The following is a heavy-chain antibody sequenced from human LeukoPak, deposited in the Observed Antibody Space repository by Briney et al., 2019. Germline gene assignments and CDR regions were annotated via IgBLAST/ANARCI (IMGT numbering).Heavy chain of an antibody. J-gene: IGHJ5*02. V-gene: IGHV3-23*01. CDR1: GFTYSNYA. D-gene: IGHD2-15*01. CDR2: ISGSGGST. CDR3: AKGQRRTPELFDP. Sequence: GGSLRLSCVASGFTYSNYAMDWVRQAPGKGLEWVSAISGSGGSTYYADSVKGRFTISRDNSKNTLYLQMNSLRAEDTAVYYCAKGQRRTPELFDPWGQGTLVTVSS.